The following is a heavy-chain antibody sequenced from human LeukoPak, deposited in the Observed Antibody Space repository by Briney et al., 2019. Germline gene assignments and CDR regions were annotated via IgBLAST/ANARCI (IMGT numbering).Heavy chain of an antibody. CDR3: ARSYNWNDLLFDY. Sequence: SETLSLTCTVSGGSISSSSYYWGWIRQPPGKGLEWIGSIYYSGSTYYNPSLKSRVTMSVDTSKNQFSLKLSSVTAADTAVYYCARSYNWNDLLFDYWGQGTLVTVSS. D-gene: IGHD1-1*01. V-gene: IGHV4-39*07. J-gene: IGHJ4*02. CDR1: GGSISSSSYY. CDR2: IYYSGST.